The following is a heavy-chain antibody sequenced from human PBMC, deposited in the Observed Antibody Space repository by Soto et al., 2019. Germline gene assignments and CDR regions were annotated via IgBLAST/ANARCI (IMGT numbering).Heavy chain of an antibody. J-gene: IGHJ4*02. CDR2: IYYSGGT. Sequence: QVQLQESGPGLVKPSETLSLTCTVSGGSISSYYWSWIRQPPGKGLEWIGYIYYSGGTNYNPSLKSRVTISVDTSKNQFSLKLSSVTAADTAVYYCASGPYYDSSGYYHYFDYWGQGTLVTVSS. V-gene: IGHV4-59*01. D-gene: IGHD3-22*01. CDR3: ASGPYYDSSGYYHYFDY. CDR1: GGSISSYY.